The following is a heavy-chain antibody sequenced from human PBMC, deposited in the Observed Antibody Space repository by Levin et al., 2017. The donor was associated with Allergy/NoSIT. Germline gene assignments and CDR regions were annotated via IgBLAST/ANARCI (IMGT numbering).Heavy chain of an antibody. J-gene: IGHJ4*02. CDR1: GFTFSSYS. Sequence: GGSLRLSCAASGFTFSSYSMNWVRQAPGKGLEWVSSISSSSSYIYYADSVKGRFTISRDNAKNSLYLQMNSLRAEDTAVYYCARLSVSGYEFDYWGQGTLVTVSS. CDR2: ISSSSSYI. V-gene: IGHV3-21*01. CDR3: ARLSVSGYEFDY. D-gene: IGHD5-12*01.